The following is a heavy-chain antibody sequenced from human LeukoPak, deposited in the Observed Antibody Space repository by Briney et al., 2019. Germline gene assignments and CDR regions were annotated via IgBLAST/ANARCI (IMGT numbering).Heavy chain of an antibody. J-gene: IGHJ4*02. CDR1: GDSVSSNSAA. V-gene: IGHV6-1*01. CDR2: TYYRSKWYN. Sequence: SQTLSLTFAISGDSVSSNSAAWNWIRQSPSRGLEWLGRTYYRSKWYNDYAVSVKSRITINPDTSKNQFSLQLNSVTPEDTAVYYCAREIMITFGGVIVGSNFDYWGQGTLVTVSS. CDR3: AREIMITFGGVIVGSNFDY. D-gene: IGHD3-16*02.